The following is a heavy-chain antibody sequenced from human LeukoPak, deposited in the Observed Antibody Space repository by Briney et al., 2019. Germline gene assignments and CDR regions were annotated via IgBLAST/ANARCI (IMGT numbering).Heavy chain of an antibody. CDR1: GFTFSSYG. V-gene: IGHV3-30*18. Sequence: GSLRLSCAASGFTFSSYGMQWVRQAPGMGPEWASVISHDGTVRHYADSVKGRFTISRDSSTNRLYLQMDSLRTEDTAVYYCAKEGSQYASSWFDHWGQGTLVTVSS. D-gene: IGHD2-2*01. CDR3: AKEGSQYASSWFDH. J-gene: IGHJ5*02. CDR2: ISHDGTVR.